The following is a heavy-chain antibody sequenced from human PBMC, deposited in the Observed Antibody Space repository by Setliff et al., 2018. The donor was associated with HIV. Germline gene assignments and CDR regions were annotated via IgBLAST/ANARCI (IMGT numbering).Heavy chain of an antibody. CDR3: ASPFGAVAGTMDV. J-gene: IGHJ6*04. Sequence: PSETLSLTCTVSGDSVNDRSYFWGWIRQPPGKGLEWIGTFYYNGDSRYNPSLKSRVTISVDTSKDQFSLKLSSVTAADTAVYYCASPFGAVAGTMDVWGKGTTVTVSS. CDR2: FYYNGDS. D-gene: IGHD6-19*01. CDR1: GDSVNDRSYF. V-gene: IGHV4-39*07.